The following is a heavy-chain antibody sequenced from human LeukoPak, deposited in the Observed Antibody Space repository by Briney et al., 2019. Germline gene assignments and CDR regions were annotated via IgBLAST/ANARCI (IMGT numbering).Heavy chain of an antibody. J-gene: IGHJ6*02. CDR2: MNPNSGNT. V-gene: IGHV1-8*01. CDR3: ATWELTDYYYYGMDV. Sequence: ASVNVSFKASGYTFTSYDINWVRQATGQGLEWMGWMNPNSGNTGYAQKFQGRVTMTRNTSISTAYMELSSLRSEDTAVYYCATWELTDYYYYGMDVWGQGTTVTVSS. CDR1: GYTFTSYD. D-gene: IGHD1-26*01.